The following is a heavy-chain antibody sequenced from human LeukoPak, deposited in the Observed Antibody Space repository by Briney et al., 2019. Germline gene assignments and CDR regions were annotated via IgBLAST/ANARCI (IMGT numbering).Heavy chain of an antibody. D-gene: IGHD3-9*01. CDR2: ISSSGSTI. Sequence: GGSLRLSCAASGFTFSDYYMSWIRQAPGKGLEWVSYISSSGSTIYYADSVKGRFTISRDNAKNSLYLQMNSLRAEDTAVYYCAKGRPAALRYFDWLVYYFDYWGQGTLVTVSS. J-gene: IGHJ4*02. CDR3: AKGRPAALRYFDWLVYYFDY. CDR1: GFTFSDYY. V-gene: IGHV3-11*01.